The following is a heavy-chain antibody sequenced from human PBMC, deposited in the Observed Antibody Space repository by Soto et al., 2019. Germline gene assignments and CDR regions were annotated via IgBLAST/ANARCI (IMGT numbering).Heavy chain of an antibody. CDR3: ARGGNYFDY. D-gene: IGHD2-15*01. J-gene: IGHJ4*02. CDR1: GGSISSYY. CDR2: IYYSGST. Sequence: PSETLSLTCTVSGGSISSYYWSWIRQPPGKGLEWIGYIYYSGSTNYNPSLKSRVTISVDTSKNQFSLELYSVTAADTAVYYCARGGNYFDYWGQGSLVTVSS. V-gene: IGHV4-59*01.